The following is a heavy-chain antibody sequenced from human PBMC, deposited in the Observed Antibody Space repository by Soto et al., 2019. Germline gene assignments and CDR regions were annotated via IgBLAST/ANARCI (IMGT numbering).Heavy chain of an antibody. J-gene: IGHJ5*02. Sequence: TLSLTCTVSGGSISSGDYYWSWIRQPPGKGLEWIGYIYYSGSTYYNPSLKSRVTISVDTSKNQFSLKLSSVTAADTAVYYCARATRRGWFDPWGQGTLVTVSS. D-gene: IGHD2-2*01. CDR3: ARATRRGWFDP. CDR1: GGSISSGDYY. CDR2: IYYSGST. V-gene: IGHV4-30-4*01.